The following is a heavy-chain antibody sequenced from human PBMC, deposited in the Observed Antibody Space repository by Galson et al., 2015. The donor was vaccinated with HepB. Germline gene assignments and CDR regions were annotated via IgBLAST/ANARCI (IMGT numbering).Heavy chain of an antibody. D-gene: IGHD2-15*01. CDR3: AKPEVEVVVAATHYYYYGMDV. Sequence: SVKVSCKASGGTFSRYAISWVRQAPGQGLEWMGGIIPIFGTANYAQKFQGRVTITADKSTSTAYMELSSLRSEDTAVYYCAKPEVEVVVAATHYYYYGMDVWGQGTTVTVSS. V-gene: IGHV1-69*06. J-gene: IGHJ6*02. CDR2: IIPIFGTA. CDR1: GGTFSRYA.